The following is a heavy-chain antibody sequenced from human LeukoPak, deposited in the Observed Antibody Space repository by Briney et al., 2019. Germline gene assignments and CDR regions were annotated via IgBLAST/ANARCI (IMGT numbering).Heavy chain of an antibody. Sequence: SVKVSCKATGGTFSTYAISWVRQAPGQGLEWMGRIIPVLGVANYAQKFQGRVTISADKSTSTAYMEVSSLRSEDTAVYYCATGIGTLWSGYYHDYWGQGTLVTVSS. J-gene: IGHJ4*02. V-gene: IGHV1-69*04. CDR2: IIPVLGVA. CDR3: ATGIGTLWSGYYHDY. D-gene: IGHD3-3*01. CDR1: GGTFSTYA.